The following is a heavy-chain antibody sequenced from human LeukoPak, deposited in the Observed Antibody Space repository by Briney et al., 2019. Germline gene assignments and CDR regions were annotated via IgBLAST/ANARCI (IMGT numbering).Heavy chain of an antibody. D-gene: IGHD4-17*01. V-gene: IGHV1-58*01. Sequence: EASVKVSCKASGFTFTSSALQWVRQARGQRLEWIGWIIVGSGNTNYAQKFQERVTITRDMSKSTAYMELSSLRSEDTAVYYCAADPYDYGDYVLGYWGQGTLVTVSS. CDR3: AADPYDYGDYVLGY. J-gene: IGHJ4*02. CDR2: IIVGSGNT. CDR1: GFTFTSSA.